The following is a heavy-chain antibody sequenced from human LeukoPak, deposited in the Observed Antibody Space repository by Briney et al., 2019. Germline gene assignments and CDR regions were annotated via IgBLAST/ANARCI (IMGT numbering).Heavy chain of an antibody. D-gene: IGHD1-26*01. Sequence: ASVKVSCKASGYIFTSYYMHWVRQAPGQGLEWMGMIHPSGGSTSYAQKFQGRVTMTRDTSTSTVYMELSSLRSDDPAVYYCARGRNSPVGNWFDPWGQGTLVTVSS. J-gene: IGHJ5*02. V-gene: IGHV1-46*01. CDR2: IHPSGGST. CDR1: GYIFTSYY. CDR3: ARGRNSPVGNWFDP.